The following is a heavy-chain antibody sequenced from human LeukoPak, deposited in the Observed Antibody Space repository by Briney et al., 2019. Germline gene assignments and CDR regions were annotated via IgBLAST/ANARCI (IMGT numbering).Heavy chain of an antibody. D-gene: IGHD2-15*01. CDR2: INAGNGNT. Sequence: ASVKVSCKASGYTFTSYAMHWVRQAPGQRLEWMGWINAGNGNTKYSQKFQGRVTITRDTSASTAYMELSSLRSEDTAVYYCASDDGVVAATFGGSWHYWGQGTLVTVSS. CDR1: GYTFTSYA. J-gene: IGHJ4*02. CDR3: ASDDGVVAATFGGSWHY. V-gene: IGHV1-3*01.